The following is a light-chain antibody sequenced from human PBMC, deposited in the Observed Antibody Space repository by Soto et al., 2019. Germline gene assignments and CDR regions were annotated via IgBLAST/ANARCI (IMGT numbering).Light chain of an antibody. J-gene: IGKJ2*01. CDR1: QVISSW. CDR2: ATS. CDR3: QQANSCPYT. V-gene: IGKV1-12*01. Sequence: DIQMTQSPSSVSASVGDRVTITCRATQVISSWLAWYQQKPGKAPKLLIYATSNLQSGVPSRFSGSGSGTDFTLTITSLQHEDFATYYCQQANSCPYTFGQGTKLEIK.